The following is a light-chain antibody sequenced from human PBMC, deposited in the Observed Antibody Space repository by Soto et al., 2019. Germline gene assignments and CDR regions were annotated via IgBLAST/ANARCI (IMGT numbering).Light chain of an antibody. CDR3: QQFNYWPPIT. CDR2: GAS. J-gene: IGKJ5*01. CDR1: QSVSSN. Sequence: EIVLTHSPATLSVSPGERATLSCRASQSVSSNLAWYQQKPGRAPRLLIYGASTRATGIPARFSGSGSGTEFTLTISSLQSEDFAVYYCQQFNYWPPITFGQGTRLEI. V-gene: IGKV3-15*01.